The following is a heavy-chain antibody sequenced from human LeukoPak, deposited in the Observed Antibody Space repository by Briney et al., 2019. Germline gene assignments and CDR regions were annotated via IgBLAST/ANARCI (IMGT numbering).Heavy chain of an antibody. V-gene: IGHV3-23*01. CDR3: AKDRLGGLRFLEWLFQTGDY. J-gene: IGHJ4*02. D-gene: IGHD3-3*01. CDR1: GFSFSSYA. CDR2: ISGSGGST. Sequence: GGSLRLSCAASGFSFSSYAMSWVRQAPGKGLEWVSAISGSGGSTYYADSVKGRFAISRDNSKNTLYLQMNSLRAEDTAVYYCAKDRLGGLRFLEWLFQTGDYWGQGTLVTVSS.